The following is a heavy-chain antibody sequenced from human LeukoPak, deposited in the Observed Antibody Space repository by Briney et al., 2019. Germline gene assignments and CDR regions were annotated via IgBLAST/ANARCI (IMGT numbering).Heavy chain of an antibody. CDR3: ARDLGPNSSGYYYTHNWFDP. CDR2: IYHSGST. Sequence: SETLSLTCAVSGYSISSGYYWGWTRPPPGKGLAGIGIIYHSGSTYYNPSLKSRVTISVDTSKNQFSLKLSSVTAADTAVYYCARDLGPNSSGYYYTHNWFDPWGQGTLVTVSS. CDR1: GYSISSGYY. D-gene: IGHD3-22*01. V-gene: IGHV4-38-2*02. J-gene: IGHJ5*02.